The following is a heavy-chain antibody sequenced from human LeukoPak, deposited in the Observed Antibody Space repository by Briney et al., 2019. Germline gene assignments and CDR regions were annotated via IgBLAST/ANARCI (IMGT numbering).Heavy chain of an antibody. CDR2: TSSVGSTI. D-gene: IGHD1-26*01. CDR1: GFSVSSNY. V-gene: IGHV3-48*02. J-gene: IGHJ6*02. CDR3: ARVVGPYFGMDV. Sequence: GGSLRLSCAASGFSVSSNYMNWVRQAPGKGLEWVSYTSSVGSTIYYADSVKGRFTISRDNAKNSLYLHMNSPRDEDTAVYYCARVVGPYFGMDVWGQGATVTVAS.